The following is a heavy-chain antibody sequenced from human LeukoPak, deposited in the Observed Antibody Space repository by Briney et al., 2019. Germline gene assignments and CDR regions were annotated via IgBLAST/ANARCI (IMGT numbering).Heavy chain of an antibody. J-gene: IGHJ6*02. D-gene: IGHD6-13*01. CDR3: ARYSRYYYYGMDV. CDR1: GYSFTSYW. V-gene: IGHV5-51*01. CDR2: IYPGDSDT. Sequence: GESLKISCKGSGYSFTSYWTGRVRQMPGKGLEWMGIIYPGDSDTRYSPSFQGQVTISADKSISTAYLQWSSLKASDTAMYYCARYSRYYYYGMDVWGQGTTVTVSS.